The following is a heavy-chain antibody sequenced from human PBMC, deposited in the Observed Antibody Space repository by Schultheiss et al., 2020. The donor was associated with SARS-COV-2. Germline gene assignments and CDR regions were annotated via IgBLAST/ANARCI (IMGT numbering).Heavy chain of an antibody. D-gene: IGHD6-19*01. J-gene: IGHJ4*02. V-gene: IGHV1-2*02. Sequence: KVSCKASGYTFTGYYMHWVRQAPGQGLEWMGWINPNSGGTNYAQKFQGRVTMTRDTSISTAYMELSRLRSDDTAVYYCARDLDSSGWYDYWGQGTLVTVSS. CDR2: INPNSGGT. CDR3: ARDLDSSGWYDY. CDR1: GYTFTGYY.